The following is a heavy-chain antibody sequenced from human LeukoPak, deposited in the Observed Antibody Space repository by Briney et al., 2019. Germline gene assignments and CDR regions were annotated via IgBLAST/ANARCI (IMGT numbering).Heavy chain of an antibody. CDR1: RGSISSYH. CDR3: ARDRSSGWYVVDY. D-gene: IGHD6-19*01. CDR2: VYSSGST. J-gene: IGHJ4*02. V-gene: IGHV4-4*07. Sequence: SETLSLTCSVSRGSISSYHWSWIRQPAGKGLEWIGRVYSSGSTNYNPSLKSRVTMSIDTSKNQFSLKLSSVTAADTAVYYCARDRSSGWYVVDYWGQGTLVTVSS.